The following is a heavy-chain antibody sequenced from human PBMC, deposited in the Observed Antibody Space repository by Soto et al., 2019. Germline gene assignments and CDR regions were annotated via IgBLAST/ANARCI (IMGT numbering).Heavy chain of an antibody. D-gene: IGHD4-17*01. CDR2: IYYSGST. CDR3: ARDRGDYGDYWGGMNYMDV. Sequence: PSETLSLTCTVSGCSISSGGYYWSWIRQHPGKGLEWIGYIYYSGSTYYNPSLKSRVTISVDTSKNQFSLKLSSVTAADTAVYYCARDRGDYGDYWGGMNYMDVWGKGTTVTVSS. J-gene: IGHJ6*03. V-gene: IGHV4-31*03. CDR1: GCSISSGGYY.